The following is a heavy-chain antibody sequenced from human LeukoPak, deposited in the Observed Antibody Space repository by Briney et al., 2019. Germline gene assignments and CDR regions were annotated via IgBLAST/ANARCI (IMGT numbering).Heavy chain of an antibody. D-gene: IGHD3-10*01. CDR3: ARQIWFGELLPYYYYGMDV. Sequence: GESLKISCKGFGYSFTSYWISWVRQVPGKGLEWMGRIYSSDSYTNYSPFFQGHVTISADKSISTAYLQWSSLKASDTAMYYCARQIWFGELLPYYYYGMDVWGKGTTVTVSS. J-gene: IGHJ6*04. CDR2: IYSSDSYT. CDR1: GYSFTSYW. V-gene: IGHV5-10-1*01.